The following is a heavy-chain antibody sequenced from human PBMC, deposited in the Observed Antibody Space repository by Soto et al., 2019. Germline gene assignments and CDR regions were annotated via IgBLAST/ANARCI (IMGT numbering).Heavy chain of an antibody. CDR1: GGSVSSGSYY. CDR2: IYYSGST. V-gene: IGHV4-61*01. D-gene: IGHD1-7*01. CDR3: ARDRLELAPPKNQYHYYYGMDV. Sequence: PSETLSLTCTVSGGSVSSGSYYWSWIRQPPGKGLEWIGYIYYSGSTNYNPSLKSRVTISVDTSKNQFSLKLSSVTAADTAVYYCARDRLELAPPKNQYHYYYGMDVWGQGTTVTVSS. J-gene: IGHJ6*02.